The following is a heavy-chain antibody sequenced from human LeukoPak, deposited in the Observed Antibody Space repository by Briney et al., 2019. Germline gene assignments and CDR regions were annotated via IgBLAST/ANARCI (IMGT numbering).Heavy chain of an antibody. CDR3: ATRYSSSWDYYYYYGMDV. CDR1: GGSISSGSYY. V-gene: IGHV4-61*02. J-gene: IGHJ6*02. CDR2: IYTSGST. Sequence: SQTLSLTCTVSGGSISSGSYYWSWIRQPAGKGLEWIGRIYTSGSTNYNPSLKSRVTISVDTSKNQISLKLSSVTAADTAVYYCATRYSSSWDYYYYYGMDVWGQGTTVTVSS. D-gene: IGHD6-13*01.